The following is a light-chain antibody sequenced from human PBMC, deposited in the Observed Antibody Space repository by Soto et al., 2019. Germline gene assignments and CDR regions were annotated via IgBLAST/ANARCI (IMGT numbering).Light chain of an antibody. CDR1: TSDVGGYNS. CDR2: EIS. J-gene: IGLJ1*01. V-gene: IGLV2-14*01. CDR3: CAYTTSSAYV. Sequence: QSVLTQPASVSGSTGQSITISCTGTTSDVGGYNSVSWYQQPPGKVPTLIIYEISNRPSGVSNRFSGSKSGNTAFLAISGLQADDEADYYCCAYTTSSAYVFGTGTKVTV.